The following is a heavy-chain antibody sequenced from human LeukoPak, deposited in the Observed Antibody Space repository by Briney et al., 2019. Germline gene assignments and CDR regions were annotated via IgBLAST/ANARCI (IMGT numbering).Heavy chain of an antibody. D-gene: IGHD6-19*01. CDR3: ARGGTYYSGWPGGFDP. CDR2: IYHSGNT. Sequence: PSETLSLTYAVSGYSISSGYYWGWIRQPPEKGLEWIGIIYHSGNTYFNPSLKSRVTISVDTSKNQFSLKLSSVTAADTAVYYCARGGTYYSGWPGGFDPWGQGALVTVSS. V-gene: IGHV4-38-2*01. CDR1: GYSISSGYY. J-gene: IGHJ5*02.